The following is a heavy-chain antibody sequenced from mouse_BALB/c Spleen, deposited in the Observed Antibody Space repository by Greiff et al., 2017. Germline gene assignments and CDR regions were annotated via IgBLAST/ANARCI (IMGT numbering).Heavy chain of an antibody. V-gene: IGHV1-14*01. J-gene: IGHJ2*01. CDR1: GYTFTSYV. Sequence: VQLQQSGPELVKPGASVKMSCKASGYTFTSYVMHWVKQKPGQGLEWIGNIDPYYGGTSYNQKFKGKATLTVDKSSSTAYMQLKSLTSEDSAVYYCALSYYYGSSYYFDYWGQGTTLTVSS. D-gene: IGHD1-1*01. CDR2: IDPYYGGT. CDR3: ALSYYYGSSYYFDY.